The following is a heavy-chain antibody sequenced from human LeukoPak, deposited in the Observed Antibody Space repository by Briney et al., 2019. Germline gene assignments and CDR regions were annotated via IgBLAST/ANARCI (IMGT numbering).Heavy chain of an antibody. CDR2: INHSGST. J-gene: IGHJ4*02. Sequence: SETLSLTCAVYGGSFSGYYWSWIRQPPGKGLEWIGEINHSGSTNYNPSLKSRVTISVDTSKNQFSLKLSSVTTADTAVYYCARGVYGSQDYWGQGTLVTVSS. CDR1: GGSFSGYY. CDR3: ARGVYGSQDY. D-gene: IGHD1-26*01. V-gene: IGHV4-34*01.